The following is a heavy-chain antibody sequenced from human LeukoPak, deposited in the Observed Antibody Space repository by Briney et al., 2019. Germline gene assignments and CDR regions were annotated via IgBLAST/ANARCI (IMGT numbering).Heavy chain of an antibody. D-gene: IGHD3-10*01. CDR3: AADYGSGSYRFDY. V-gene: IGHV4-59*03. J-gene: IGHJ4*02. Sequence: PSETLSLTCTVSGVSFSSYSWSWIRQPQGKGLEWIGYIYYSGRTDYNPSLRSRVTISMDASKDQFSLRLSSVTAADTAIYYCAADYGSGSYRFDYWGQGTLVTVSS. CDR1: GVSFSSYS. CDR2: IYYSGRT.